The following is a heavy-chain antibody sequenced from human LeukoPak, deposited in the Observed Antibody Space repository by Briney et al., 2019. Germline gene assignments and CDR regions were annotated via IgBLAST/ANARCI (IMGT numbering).Heavy chain of an antibody. CDR3: AKDETGTTDYFDY. D-gene: IGHD1-7*01. J-gene: IGHJ4*02. V-gene: IGHV3-21*01. CDR2: ISSSSSYI. CDR1: GFTFSSYS. Sequence: GGSLRLSCAASGFTFSSYSMNWVRQAPGKGLEWVSSISSSSSYIYYADSVKGRFTISRDNAKNSLYLQMNSLRAEDTAVYYCAKDETGTTDYFDYWGQGTLVTVSS.